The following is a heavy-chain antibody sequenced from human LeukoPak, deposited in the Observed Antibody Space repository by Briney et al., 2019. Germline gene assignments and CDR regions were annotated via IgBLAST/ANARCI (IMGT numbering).Heavy chain of an antibody. V-gene: IGHV4-34*01. CDR1: GGSFSGYY. CDR3: ARENSGSYREFDY. J-gene: IGHJ4*02. CDR2: INHSGST. D-gene: IGHD1-26*01. Sequence: KSSETLSLTCAVYGGSFSGYYWSWIRQPPGKGLEWIGEINHSGSTNYNPSLKSRVTISVDTSKNQFSLKLSSVTAADTALFYCARENSGSYREFDYWGQGTLVTVSS.